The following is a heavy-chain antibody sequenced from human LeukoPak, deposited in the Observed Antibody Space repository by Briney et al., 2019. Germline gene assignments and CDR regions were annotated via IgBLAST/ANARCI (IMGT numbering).Heavy chain of an antibody. V-gene: IGHV1-2*02. D-gene: IGHD3-3*01. CDR2: INPNSGGT. J-gene: IGHJ4*02. Sequence: ASVKVSCKASGYTFTGYCMHWVRQAPGQGLEWMGWINPNSGGTNYAQKFQGRVTMTRDTSISTAYMELSRLRSDDTAVYYCARVSAEAGFGVVSYFDYWGQGTLVTVSS. CDR1: GYTFTGYC. CDR3: ARVSAEAGFGVVSYFDY.